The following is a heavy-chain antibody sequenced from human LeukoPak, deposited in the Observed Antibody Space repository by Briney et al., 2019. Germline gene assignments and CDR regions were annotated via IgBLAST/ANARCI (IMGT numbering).Heavy chain of an antibody. D-gene: IGHD3-22*01. V-gene: IGHV3-30*02. Sequence: PGGSLRLSCAASGFTFSSYGMHWVRQAPGKGLEWVAFIRYDGSNKYYADSVKGRFTISRDNSKNTLYLQMNSLRAEDTAVYYCATPPGGRIVVVPTGYWGQGTLVTVSS. CDR2: IRYDGSNK. CDR1: GFTFSSYG. CDR3: ATPPGGRIVVVPTGY. J-gene: IGHJ4*02.